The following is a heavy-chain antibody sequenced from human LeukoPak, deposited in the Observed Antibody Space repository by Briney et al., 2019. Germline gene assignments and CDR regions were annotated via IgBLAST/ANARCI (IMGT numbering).Heavy chain of an antibody. J-gene: IGHJ2*01. V-gene: IGHV4-34*01. Sequence: SETLSLTCAVYGGSFSGYYWSWIRQPPGKGLEWIGEINHSGSTNYNPSLKSRVTISVDTSKNQFSLKLSSVTAADTAVYYCARYGDSRPGVWYFDLWGRGTLVTVSS. CDR3: ARYGDSRPGVWYFDL. D-gene: IGHD4-17*01. CDR1: GGSFSGYY. CDR2: INHSGST.